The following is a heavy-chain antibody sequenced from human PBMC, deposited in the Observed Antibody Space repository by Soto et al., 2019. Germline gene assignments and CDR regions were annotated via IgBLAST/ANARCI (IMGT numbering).Heavy chain of an antibody. V-gene: IGHV3-9*01. CDR2: ISWNSGSI. Sequence: EVQLVESGGGLVQPGRSLRLSCAASGFTFDDYAMHWVRQAPGKGLEWVSGISWNSGSIGYADSVKGRFTISRDNAKHSLYLQMNRLRAEDTALYYCAKDRGLVLSFYFDYWGQGTLVTVSS. CDR3: AKDRGLVLSFYFDY. CDR1: GFTFDDYA. J-gene: IGHJ4*02. D-gene: IGHD6-19*01.